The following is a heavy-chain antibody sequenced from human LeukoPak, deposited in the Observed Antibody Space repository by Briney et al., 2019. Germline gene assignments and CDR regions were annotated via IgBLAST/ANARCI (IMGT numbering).Heavy chain of an antibody. V-gene: IGHV3-74*01. CDR3: ARDPAPHYGGNSEVYYYYYYMDV. CDR2: VKSDGSST. D-gene: IGHD4-23*01. Sequence: GGSLRLSCAASGFTFSSYAMHWVRQAPGKGLVWVSRVKSDGSSTSYADSVKGRFTISRDNARNTLYLQMNSLRAEDTAVYYCARDPAPHYGGNSEVYYYYYYMDVWGKGTTVTVSS. J-gene: IGHJ6*03. CDR1: GFTFSSYA.